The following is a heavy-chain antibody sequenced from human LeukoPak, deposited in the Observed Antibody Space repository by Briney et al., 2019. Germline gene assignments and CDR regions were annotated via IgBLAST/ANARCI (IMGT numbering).Heavy chain of an antibody. CDR2: INPNSGGT. J-gene: IGHJ1*01. CDR3: ARLVGIAAAGGPGHFQH. CDR1: GYTFTGYY. Sequence: ASVKVSCKASGYTFTGYYMHWVRQAPGQGLEWMGWINPNSGGTNYAQKFQGRVTMTRDTSISTAYMELSRLRSDDTAVYYCARLVGIAAAGGPGHFQHWGQGTLVTVSS. V-gene: IGHV1-2*02. D-gene: IGHD6-13*01.